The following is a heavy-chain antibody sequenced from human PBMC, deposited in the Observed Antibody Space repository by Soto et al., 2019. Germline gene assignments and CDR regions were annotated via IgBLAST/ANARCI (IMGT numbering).Heavy chain of an antibody. V-gene: IGHV1-69*12. CDR2: SIPIFGTA. CDR3: ARDKAGRSRTTVVPTYDY. CDR1: GGTFSSYA. D-gene: IGHD4-17*01. Sequence: QVQLVQSGAEVKKPGSSVKVSCKASGGTFSSYAISWVRQAPGQGLEWMGGSIPIFGTANYAQKFQGRVTITADESTSTAYMELSSLRSEDTAVYYCARDKAGRSRTTVVPTYDYWGQGTLVTVSS. J-gene: IGHJ4*02.